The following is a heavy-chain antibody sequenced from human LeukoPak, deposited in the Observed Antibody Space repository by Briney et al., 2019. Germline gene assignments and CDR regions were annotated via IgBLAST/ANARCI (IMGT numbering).Heavy chain of an antibody. V-gene: IGHV1-2*02. CDR2: INPNSGGT. D-gene: IGHD2-2*01. J-gene: IGHJ6*02. CDR1: GYTFTAYY. CDR3: TRDHCTSINCYEYNYYGMDV. Sequence: VASVKVSCKASGYTFTAYYIHWVRRAPGQGLEWMGWINPNSGGTESAQKFQGRVTMTRDTSISTAYMELSRLRSDDTAVYYCTRDHCTSINCYEYNYYGMDVWGQGTTVTVSS.